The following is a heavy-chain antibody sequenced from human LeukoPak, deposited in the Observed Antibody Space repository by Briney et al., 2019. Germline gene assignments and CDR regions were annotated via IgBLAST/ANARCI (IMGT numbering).Heavy chain of an antibody. J-gene: IGHJ4*02. Sequence: SETLSLTCTVSGGSISRSGYYWGWIRQTPGKGLEWIGSIYYSGSTYYKSSLKSRVTISLDTSKNQFSLKLSSVTAADTAVYYCARARHGYIYGYRPNELGHFFDYWGQGTLVTVSS. CDR2: IYYSGST. V-gene: IGHV4-39*07. CDR1: GGSISRSGYY. D-gene: IGHD5-18*01. CDR3: ARARHGYIYGYRPNELGHFFDY.